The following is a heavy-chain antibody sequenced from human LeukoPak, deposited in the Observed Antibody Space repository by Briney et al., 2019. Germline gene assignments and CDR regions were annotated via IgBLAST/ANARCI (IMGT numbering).Heavy chain of an antibody. CDR2: ISSSGSTI. CDR1: GFTFSDYY. J-gene: IGHJ4*02. CDR3: ARGGIAAGFWFDY. V-gene: IGHV3-11*01. Sequence: GGSLRLSCAASGFTFSDYYMSWIRQAPGKGLEWVSYISSSGSTIHYADSVKGRFTISRDNSKNTLYLQMNSLRAEDTAVYYCARGGIAAGFWFDYWGQGTLVTVSS. D-gene: IGHD6-13*01.